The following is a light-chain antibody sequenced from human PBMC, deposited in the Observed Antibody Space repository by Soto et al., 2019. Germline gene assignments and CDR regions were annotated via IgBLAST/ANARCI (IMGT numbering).Light chain of an antibody. CDR3: CSYVGATTYV. J-gene: IGLJ1*01. CDR1: SSTAGGFNV. Sequence: QSVLAQPASVSGSPGQSITISCTGTSSTAGGFNVVSWYQQHPGKAPKVIIYEGIKRPSGVSNRFSGSNSGSTASLTISGLQAEDEADYYCCSYVGATTYVFGTGTKVTVL. V-gene: IGLV2-23*01. CDR2: EGI.